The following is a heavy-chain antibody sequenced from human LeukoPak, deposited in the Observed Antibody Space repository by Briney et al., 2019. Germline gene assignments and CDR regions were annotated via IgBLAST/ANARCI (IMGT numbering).Heavy chain of an antibody. CDR1: GGTFSSYA. J-gene: IGHJ3*02. V-gene: IGHV1-69*05. CDR2: IIPILGTA. Sequence: ASVKVSCKASGGTFSSYAISWVRQAPGQGLEWMGGIIPILGTANYAQKFQGRVTITTDESTSTAYMELSSLRSEDTAVYYCARDPTDYGGNSDRGGHAFDIWGQGTMVTVSS. CDR3: ARDPTDYGGNSDRGGHAFDI. D-gene: IGHD4-23*01.